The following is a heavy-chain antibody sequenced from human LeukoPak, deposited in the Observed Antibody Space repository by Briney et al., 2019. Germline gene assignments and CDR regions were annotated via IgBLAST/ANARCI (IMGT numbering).Heavy chain of an antibody. CDR1: GYTFTSYG. J-gene: IGHJ4*02. V-gene: IGHV1-69*13. CDR3: ARVSGTMVRGVPIRYFDY. Sequence: GASVKVSCKASGYTFTSYGISWVRQAPGQGLEWMGGIIPIFGTANYAQKFQGRVTITADESTSTAYMELSSLRSEDTAVYYCARVSGTMVRGVPIRYFDYWGQGTLVTVSS. D-gene: IGHD3-10*01. CDR2: IIPIFGTA.